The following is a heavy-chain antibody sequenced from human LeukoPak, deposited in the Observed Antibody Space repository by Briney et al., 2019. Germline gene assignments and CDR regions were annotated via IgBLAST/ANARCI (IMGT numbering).Heavy chain of an antibody. J-gene: IGHJ4*02. CDR2: ISSNGGST. Sequence: GGTLRLSCAPSGFTFSSYAMHWVRQAPGKGLEYVSAISSNGGSTYYANSVKGGFTFSRKNSKNNPYLQLGRLRVGARRVCYWARDFQSTVTTPFDYWGQGTLVTVSS. CDR1: GFTFSSYA. D-gene: IGHD4-11*01. V-gene: IGHV3-64*01. CDR3: ARDFQSTVTTPFDY.